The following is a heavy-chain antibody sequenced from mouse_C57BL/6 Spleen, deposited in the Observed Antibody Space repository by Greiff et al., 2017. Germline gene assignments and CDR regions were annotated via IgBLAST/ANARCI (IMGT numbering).Heavy chain of an antibody. CDR3: AKESYYGSSPYWYFDV. D-gene: IGHD1-1*01. J-gene: IGHJ1*03. Sequence: VQLVESGPGLVQPSQSLSITCTVSGFSLTTYSVHWVRQSPGKGLEWLGVIWRGGITDYNAAFMSKLTITKDNSKSQVFFKMNSLQADDTAIYYCAKESYYGSSPYWYFDVWGTGTTVTVSS. CDR2: IWRGGIT. CDR1: GFSLTTYS. V-gene: IGHV2-5*01.